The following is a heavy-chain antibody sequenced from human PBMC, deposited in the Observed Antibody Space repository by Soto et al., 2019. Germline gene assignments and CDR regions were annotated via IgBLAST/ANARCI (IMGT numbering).Heavy chain of an antibody. CDR3: ARSRYYYGSGIDY. CDR1: GGSISSYY. D-gene: IGHD3-10*01. Sequence: QVQLQESGPGLVKPSETLSLTCTVSGGSISSYYWSWIRQPPGKGLEWIGYIYYSGSTNYNPSLKSRVTISVDTSKNQFPLKLSSVTAADTAVYYCARSRYYYGSGIDYWGQGTLVTVSS. V-gene: IGHV4-59*08. CDR2: IYYSGST. J-gene: IGHJ4*02.